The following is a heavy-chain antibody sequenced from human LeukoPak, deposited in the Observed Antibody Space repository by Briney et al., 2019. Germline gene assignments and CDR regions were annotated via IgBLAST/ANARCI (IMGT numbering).Heavy chain of an antibody. V-gene: IGHV4-30-2*01. J-gene: IGHJ4*02. CDR1: GGSISSGGYS. Sequence: PSETLSLTCAVSGGSISSGGYSWSWIWQPPGKGLEWIGYIYHSGRTYYKPSLKSRVTISVDGSKNQFSLKLSSVTAADTAVYYCASGRRGYFDYWGQGTLVTVSS. CDR2: IYHSGRT. D-gene: IGHD5-12*01. CDR3: ASGRRGYFDY.